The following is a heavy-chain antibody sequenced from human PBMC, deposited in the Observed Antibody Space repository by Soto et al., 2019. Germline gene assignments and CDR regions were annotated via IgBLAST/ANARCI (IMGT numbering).Heavy chain of an antibody. Sequence: ASVKGSCKASGYTFTSYGISWVRQAPGQGLEWMGWISAYNGNTNYAQKLQGRVTMTTDTSTSTAYMELRSLRSDDTAVYYCAREHCSGGSCYAGTYMDVWGKGTTVTVSS. J-gene: IGHJ6*03. CDR2: ISAYNGNT. D-gene: IGHD2-15*01. V-gene: IGHV1-18*01. CDR3: AREHCSGGSCYAGTYMDV. CDR1: GYTFTSYG.